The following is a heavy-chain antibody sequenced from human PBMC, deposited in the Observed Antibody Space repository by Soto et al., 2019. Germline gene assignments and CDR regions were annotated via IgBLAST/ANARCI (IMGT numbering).Heavy chain of an antibody. CDR3: ARQGFGVLHGLVDV. D-gene: IGHD3-10*01. V-gene: IGHV4-4*02. Sequence: SETLSLTCAVSGGSISSSNWWSWVRQPPGKGLEWIGEIYHSGSTNYNPSLKSRVTISVDKSKNQFSLKLTSVTAAATAVYYCARQGFGVLHGLVDVWGQGTTVTVSS. CDR1: GGSISSSNW. CDR2: IYHSGST. J-gene: IGHJ6*02.